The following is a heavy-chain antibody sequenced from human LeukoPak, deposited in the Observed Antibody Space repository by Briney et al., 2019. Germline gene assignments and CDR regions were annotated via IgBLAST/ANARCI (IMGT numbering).Heavy chain of an antibody. CDR1: GFTVTNNY. CDR2: IYSDGTT. V-gene: IGHV3-66*02. D-gene: IGHD2-2*01. CDR3: ARNSFLLRSISYYYYMDV. J-gene: IGHJ6*03. Sequence: GGSLRLSCAASGFTVTNNYMTWVRQAPGKGLGWVSIIYSDGTTYYVDSVKGRFTISRDSSKNTLYLQMSSLRAEDTAVYYCARNSFLLRSISYYYYMDVWGKGTTVTVS.